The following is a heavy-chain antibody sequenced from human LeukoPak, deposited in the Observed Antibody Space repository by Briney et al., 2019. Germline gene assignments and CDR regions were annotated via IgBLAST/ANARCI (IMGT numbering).Heavy chain of an antibody. CDR2: IYTSGST. CDR3: ARSRGVAATDY. J-gene: IGHJ4*02. Sequence: SETLSLTCTVSGRSITSYYWSWIRQPAGKGLEWIGRIYTSGSTNYNPSLKSRVTISVDTSKNQFSLKLSSVTAADTAVYYCARSRGVAATDYWGQGTLVTVSS. CDR1: GRSITSYY. V-gene: IGHV4-4*07. D-gene: IGHD2-15*01.